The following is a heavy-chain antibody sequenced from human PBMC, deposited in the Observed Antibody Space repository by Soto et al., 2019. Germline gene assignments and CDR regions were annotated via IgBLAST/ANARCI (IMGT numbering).Heavy chain of an antibody. CDR1: GFTFSNYA. Sequence: EVQLLESGGGLVQPGGSLRLSCAASGFTFSNYAMNWVRQAPGKGLEWVSVISGSGGSTYYADSVKGRFTISRDNSKNTLYLQMNSLRAEDTAGYYCASRNSGWYFDYWGQGTLVTVPS. CDR2: ISGSGGST. CDR3: ASRNSGWYFDY. V-gene: IGHV3-23*01. D-gene: IGHD6-19*01. J-gene: IGHJ4*02.